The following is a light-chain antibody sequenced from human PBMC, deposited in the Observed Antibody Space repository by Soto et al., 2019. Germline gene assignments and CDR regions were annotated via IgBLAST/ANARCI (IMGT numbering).Light chain of an antibody. CDR3: SSYTSSSTRD. V-gene: IGLV2-14*01. CDR2: DVN. Sequence: QSALTQPASVSGSPGQSITISCTGTSSDVGGYNYVSWYQQNPGKAPKLMIYDVNNRPSGVSYRFSGSKSGNTASLTISGLQAEDEADYYCSSYTSSSTRDFGTGTKLTVL. CDR1: SSDVGGYNY. J-gene: IGLJ1*01.